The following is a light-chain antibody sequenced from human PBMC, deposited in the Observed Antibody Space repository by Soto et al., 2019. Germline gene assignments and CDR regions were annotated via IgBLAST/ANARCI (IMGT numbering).Light chain of an antibody. CDR2: GAS. CDR1: QSITNNY. Sequence: EIVLTQSPGTLSLSPGERATLSCRASQSITNNYLAWYQQKPGRAHRLLIYGASSRATGIPDRFSGSGSGTDFTLTISSLQSEDFAVYYCQQYNKWPPLTFGGGTKVEIK. V-gene: IGKV3-20*01. CDR3: QQYNKWPPLT. J-gene: IGKJ4*01.